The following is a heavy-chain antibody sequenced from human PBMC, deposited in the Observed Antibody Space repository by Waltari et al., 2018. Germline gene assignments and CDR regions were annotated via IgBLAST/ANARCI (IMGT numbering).Heavy chain of an antibody. J-gene: IGHJ4*02. CDR1: GYSFTSYW. V-gene: IGHV5-51*01. CDR2: IYXGDSDX. Sequence: EVXLXXSGAXVKXPGGSLKISCKGXGYSFTSYWIGWVRQMPGKGLEWXGIIYXGDSDXRYSPSFQGQXTISADKSISTAYLQWSXLKASDTAXYXCAXLYSSGWYPIDXWGQGTLVTVSS. CDR3: AXLYSSGWYPIDX. D-gene: IGHD6-19*01.